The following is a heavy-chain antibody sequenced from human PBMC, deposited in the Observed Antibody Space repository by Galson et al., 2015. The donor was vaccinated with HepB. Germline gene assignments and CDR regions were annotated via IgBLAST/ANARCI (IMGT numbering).Heavy chain of an antibody. CDR3: AREDNWNYWVY. D-gene: IGHD1-7*01. V-gene: IGHV3-30*03. CDR1: GFTLGNYG. J-gene: IGHJ4*02. Sequence: SLRLSCAASGFTLGNYGLHWVRQAPGKGLEWLAIISYDGTDKTYADAVKGRFTISRDNSKNTLFLQLKSLRADDTAVYYCAREDNWNYWVYWGQGTLVTVSS. CDR2: ISYDGTDK.